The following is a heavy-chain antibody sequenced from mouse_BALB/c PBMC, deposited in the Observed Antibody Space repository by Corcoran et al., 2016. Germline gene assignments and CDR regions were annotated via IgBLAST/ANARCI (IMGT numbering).Heavy chain of an antibody. CDR2: IDPYNGGT. J-gene: IGHJ4*01. V-gene: IGHV1S135*01. Sequence: EIQLQQSGPELVKPGASVKVSCKASGYAFTSYNMYWVKQSHGKSREWIGYIDPYNGGTSYNQKFKGKATLTVDKSSSTAYMHLNSLTSEDSEVYYCARDGYYRMMDYWGQGTSVTVSS. D-gene: IGHD2-3*01. CDR3: ARDGYYRMMDY. CDR1: GYAFTSYN.